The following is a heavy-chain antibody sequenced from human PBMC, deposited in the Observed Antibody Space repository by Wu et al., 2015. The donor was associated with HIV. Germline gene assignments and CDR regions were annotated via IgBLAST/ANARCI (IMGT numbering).Heavy chain of an antibody. CDR3: ASGYCSSTSCSFYYYYYMDV. CDR1: GGTFSSYA. J-gene: IGHJ6*03. V-gene: IGHV1-69*12. Sequence: QVQLVQSGAEVKKPGSSVKVSCKASGGTFSSYAISWVRQAPGQGLEWMGGIIPIFGTANYAQKFQGRVTITADESTSTAYMELSSLRSEDTAVYYCASGYCSSTSCSFYYYYYMDVWGKGTTVTVSS. D-gene: IGHD2-2*03. CDR2: IIPIFGTA.